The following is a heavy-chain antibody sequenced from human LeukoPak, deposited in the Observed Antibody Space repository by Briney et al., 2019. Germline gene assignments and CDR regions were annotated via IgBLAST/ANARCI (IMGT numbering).Heavy chain of an antibody. J-gene: IGHJ6*02. CDR3: AKGGSTNFYYGDV. D-gene: IGHD2/OR15-2a*01. Sequence: PSETLSLTCTVSGASITSGSYYWTWIRQPPGKGLEWIGDIYDSGSTRYNTSLESRVTISVDTSKNQFSLKLSSVTAADTAVYYCAKGGSTNFYYGDVWGQGTTVTVSS. V-gene: IGHV4-61*01. CDR1: GASITSGSYY. CDR2: IYDSGST.